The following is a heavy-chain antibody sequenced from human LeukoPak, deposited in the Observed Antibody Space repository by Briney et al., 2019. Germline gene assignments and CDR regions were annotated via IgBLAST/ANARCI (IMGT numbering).Heavy chain of an antibody. D-gene: IGHD3-16*01. CDR1: GGSISSYY. Sequence: SETLSLTCSVSGGSISSYYWTWIRQPPGKGLEWIGYRYYSGSTTYNPSLKSRVTISVDTSKSQFPLKLISVPAADTAIYYCARVRGDFETDWGQGTLVTVSS. J-gene: IGHJ1*01. CDR2: RYYSGST. CDR3: ARVRGDFETD. V-gene: IGHV4-59*01.